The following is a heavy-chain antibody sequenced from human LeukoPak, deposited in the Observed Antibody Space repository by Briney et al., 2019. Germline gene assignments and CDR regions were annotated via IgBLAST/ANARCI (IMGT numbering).Heavy chain of an antibody. Sequence: GGSLRLSCAASGFTVSSNYMSWVRQAPGKGLEWVSAISGSGGSTYYADSVKGRFTISRDNSKNTLYLQMNSLRAEDTAVYYCAKSGSSHEAFDYWGQGTLVTVSS. V-gene: IGHV3-23*01. D-gene: IGHD1-26*01. CDR2: ISGSGGST. CDR1: GFTVSSNY. J-gene: IGHJ4*02. CDR3: AKSGSSHEAFDY.